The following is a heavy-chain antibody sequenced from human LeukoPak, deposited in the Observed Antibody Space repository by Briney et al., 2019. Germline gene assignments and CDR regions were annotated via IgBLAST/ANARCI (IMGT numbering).Heavy chain of an antibody. J-gene: IGHJ6*03. CDR1: GYTFTSYG. Sequence: ASVKVSCKASGYTFTSYGISWVRQAPGQGLEWMGWISAYNGNTNYAQKLQGRVTMTTDTSTSTAYMELRSLRSDDTAVYYCARGPRYSYGAGYYYYYMDVWGKGTTVTISS. V-gene: IGHV1-18*01. CDR2: ISAYNGNT. CDR3: ARGPRYSYGAGYYYYYMDV. D-gene: IGHD5-18*01.